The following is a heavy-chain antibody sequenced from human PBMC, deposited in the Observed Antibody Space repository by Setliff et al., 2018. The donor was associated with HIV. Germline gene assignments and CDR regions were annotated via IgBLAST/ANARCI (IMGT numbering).Heavy chain of an antibody. D-gene: IGHD7-27*01. J-gene: IGHJ4*02. V-gene: IGHV4-39*01. CDR2: IDHSGST. Sequence: SETLSLTCTVSGGSVSSRGYYWGWIRQPPGKGPEWIGEIDHSGSTNYNPSLKSRVTISVDTSKNQFSMKLRSVTAADTAVYYCARQPSWGSIDYWGQGTLVTVSS. CDR3: ARQPSWGSIDY. CDR1: GGSVSSRGYY.